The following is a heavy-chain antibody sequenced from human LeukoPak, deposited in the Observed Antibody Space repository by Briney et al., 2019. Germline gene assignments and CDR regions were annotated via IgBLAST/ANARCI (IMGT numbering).Heavy chain of an antibody. J-gene: IGHJ3*02. CDR2: IIPIFGTA. V-gene: IGHV1-69*13. CDR1: GGTFGSYA. Sequence: SVKVSCKASGGTFGSYAISWVRQAPGQGLEWMGGIIPIFGTANYAQKFQGRVTITADESTSTAYMELSSLRSEDTAVYYCARTPALEEDGYNFGADDAFDIWGQGTMVTVSS. D-gene: IGHD5-24*01. CDR3: ARTPALEEDGYNFGADDAFDI.